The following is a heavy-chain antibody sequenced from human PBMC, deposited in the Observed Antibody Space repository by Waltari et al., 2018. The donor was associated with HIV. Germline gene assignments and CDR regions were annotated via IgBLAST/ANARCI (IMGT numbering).Heavy chain of an antibody. CDR1: GDTLSNYA. D-gene: IGHD3-3*01. J-gene: IGHJ5*02. Sequence: QVRLVQSGAEVKKPGSSVKVSCKASGDTLSNYAVSWVRQAPGQGLEWMGRTIRASGSEMQTEDFQGRVTINADKATNAAYMEVTGLRSEDSAVYFCAIGRIGDIWSGREKLGGFDPWGQGTLVTVSS. CDR2: TIRASGSE. CDR3: AIGRIGDIWSGREKLGGFDP. V-gene: IGHV1-69*04.